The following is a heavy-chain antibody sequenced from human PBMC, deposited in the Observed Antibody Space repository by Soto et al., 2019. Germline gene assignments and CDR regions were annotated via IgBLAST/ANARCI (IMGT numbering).Heavy chain of an antibody. CDR2: IIPIFGTA. J-gene: IGHJ5*02. D-gene: IGHD5-18*01. Sequence: QVQLVQSGAEVKKPGSSVKVSCKASGGTFSSYAISWVRQAPGQGLEWMGGIIPIFGTANYAQKFQGRVTITADKSTSTDYMELSSRRSEDTAVYYCARRVGYSYGQRLNWFDPWGQGTLVTVSS. V-gene: IGHV1-69*06. CDR3: ARRVGYSYGQRLNWFDP. CDR1: GGTFSSYA.